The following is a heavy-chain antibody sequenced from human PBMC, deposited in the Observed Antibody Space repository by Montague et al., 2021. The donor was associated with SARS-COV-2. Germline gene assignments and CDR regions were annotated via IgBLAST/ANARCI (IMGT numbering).Heavy chain of an antibody. V-gene: IGHV6-1*01. Sequence: CAISGDSVSSNRAAWNWIRQSPSRGLEWLGWTYYRSKWFHDYAISVKSRIIINPDTSKNQFSLQLNSVTPEDTAVYYCANFAVSGTTADYWGQGILVTVSS. D-gene: IGHD6-19*01. CDR2: TYYRSKWFH. CDR3: ANFAVSGTTADY. CDR1: GDSVSSNRAA. J-gene: IGHJ4*02.